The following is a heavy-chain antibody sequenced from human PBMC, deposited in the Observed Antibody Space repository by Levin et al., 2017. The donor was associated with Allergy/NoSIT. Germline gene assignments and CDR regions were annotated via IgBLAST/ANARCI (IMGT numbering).Heavy chain of an antibody. CDR3: ARKGGLYYNDILTAYYDYCDY. D-gene: IGHD3-9*01. CDR2: IYPGDSDT. V-gene: IGHV5-51*01. CDR1: GYTFTRYW. Sequence: GESLKISCKASGYTFTRYWLAWVRQMPGKGLEWMGIIYPGDSDTKYSPSFQGQVTISVDKSISTAYLQWSSLKAPDTAMYYCARKGGLYYNDILTAYYDYCDYWGQGTLITVSS. J-gene: IGHJ4*02.